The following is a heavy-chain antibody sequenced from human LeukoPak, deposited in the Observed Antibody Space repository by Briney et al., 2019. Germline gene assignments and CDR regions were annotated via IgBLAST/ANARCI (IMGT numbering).Heavy chain of an antibody. V-gene: IGHV3-30*18. Sequence: RGSLRLSCAPPGFTFRSYVTHSVRDALEERLGWVSDLSYDGSNKYYADSVKGRFTISRDNSKNTMYPQMKRLRAEDTAVYYCAKDHGGWYESNWFDPWGQGTLVTVSS. CDR1: GFTFRSYV. CDR3: AKDHGGWYESNWFDP. D-gene: IGHD6-19*01. J-gene: IGHJ5*02. CDR2: LSYDGSNK.